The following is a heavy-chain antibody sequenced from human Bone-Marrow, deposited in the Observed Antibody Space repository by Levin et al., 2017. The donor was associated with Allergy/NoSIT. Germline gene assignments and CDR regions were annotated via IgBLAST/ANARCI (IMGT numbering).Heavy chain of an antibody. V-gene: IGHV1-46*01. J-gene: IGHJ6*02. CDR3: AREVDGDLTTYAMDV. Sequence: GASVKVSCKASGYTFTRYYIHWVRQAPGQGLEWMGIINPSDGSTSSAQQFQGRVKMTRDTSTSTVHMEVSSLRSEDTAVYYCAREVDGDLTTYAMDVWGQGTTVTVSS. CDR2: INPSDGST. D-gene: IGHD4-17*01. CDR1: GYTFTRYY.